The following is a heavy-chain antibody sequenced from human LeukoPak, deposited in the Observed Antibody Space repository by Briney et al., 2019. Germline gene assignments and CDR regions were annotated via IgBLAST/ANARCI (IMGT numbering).Heavy chain of an antibody. V-gene: IGHV4-38-2*01. Sequence: SETLSLTCAVSGYSISSGYYGGGTRRPPGKGVEGIGRIYHSGSTYYNPSHKSQDTISVDTSKNQFSVKLSSVTAADTAVYSCASGPLFCSRTSCYRPLPQREKDAFDIWGQGTMVTVSS. D-gene: IGHD2-2*02. CDR2: IYHSGST. J-gene: IGHJ3*02. CDR1: GYSISSGYY. CDR3: ASGPLFCSRTSCYRPLPQREKDAFDI.